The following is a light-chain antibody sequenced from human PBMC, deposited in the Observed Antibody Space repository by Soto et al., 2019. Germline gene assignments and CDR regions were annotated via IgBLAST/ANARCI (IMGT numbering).Light chain of an antibody. V-gene: IGKV1-39*01. CDR1: QSIRSY. CDR3: QQSYSTPQT. Sequence: DIQMTQSPSSLSASVGDRVIITCRASQSIRSYLNWYQQKPGKAPKLLIYAASSLQSGVPSRFSGSGSGTDFTLTISSLQPEDFATYYCQQSYSTPQTFGQGTKWIS. CDR2: AAS. J-gene: IGKJ1*01.